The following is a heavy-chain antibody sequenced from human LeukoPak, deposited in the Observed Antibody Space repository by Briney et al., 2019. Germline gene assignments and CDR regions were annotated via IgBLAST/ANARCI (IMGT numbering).Heavy chain of an antibody. J-gene: IGHJ4*02. D-gene: IGHD6-13*01. CDR3: ARAERAAAGTIFDY. Sequence: SQTLSLTCTVSGVYITNGLYFWNWIRQPAGKGLEWIGRIYSNGDTNYNPSLKSRVTISVDTSKNQFSLKLSSVTAADTAVYYCARAERAAAGTIFDYWGQGTLVTVSS. V-gene: IGHV4-61*02. CDR1: GVYITNGLYF. CDR2: IYSNGDT.